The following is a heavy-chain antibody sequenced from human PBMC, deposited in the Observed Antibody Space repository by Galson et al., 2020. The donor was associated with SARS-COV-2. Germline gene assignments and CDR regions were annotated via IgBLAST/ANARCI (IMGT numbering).Heavy chain of an antibody. V-gene: IGHV4-59*08. Sequence: SETLSLTCTVSGGSISSYYWSWIRQPPGKGLEWIGYIYYSGSTNYNPSLKSRVTISVDTSKNQFSLKLSSVTAADTAVYYCARLRVPHYDFWSGSRYYYMDVWGKGTTVTVSS. D-gene: IGHD3-3*01. CDR3: ARLRVPHYDFWSGSRYYYMDV. J-gene: IGHJ6*03. CDR1: GGSISSYY. CDR2: IYYSGST.